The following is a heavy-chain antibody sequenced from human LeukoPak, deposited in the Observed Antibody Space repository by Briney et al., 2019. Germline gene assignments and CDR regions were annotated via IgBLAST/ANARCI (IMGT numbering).Heavy chain of an antibody. V-gene: IGHV4-59*01. J-gene: IGHJ6*03. Sequence: SETLSLTCTVSGGSISSYYWSWIRQPPGKGLEWIGYIYYSGSTNYNPSLKGRVTISVDTSKNQFSLKLSSVTAADTAVYYCARKGYSYAYYYMDVWGKGTTVTVSS. CDR3: ARKGYSYAYYYMDV. D-gene: IGHD5-18*01. CDR1: GGSISSYY. CDR2: IYYSGST.